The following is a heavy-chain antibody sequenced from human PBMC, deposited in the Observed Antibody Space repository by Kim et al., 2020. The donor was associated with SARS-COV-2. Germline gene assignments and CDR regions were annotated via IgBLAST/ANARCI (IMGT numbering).Heavy chain of an antibody. CDR1: GGSISSSSYY. CDR3: ARTPYRLYNRGMDV. CDR2: IYYSGST. D-gene: IGHD1-20*01. J-gene: IGHJ6*02. V-gene: IGHV4-39*07. Sequence: SETLSLTCTVSGGSISSSSYYWGWIRQPPGKGLEWIGSIYYSGSTYYNPSLKSRVTISVDTSKNQFSLKLSSVTAADTAVYYCARTPYRLYNRGMDVWGQGTTVTVSS.